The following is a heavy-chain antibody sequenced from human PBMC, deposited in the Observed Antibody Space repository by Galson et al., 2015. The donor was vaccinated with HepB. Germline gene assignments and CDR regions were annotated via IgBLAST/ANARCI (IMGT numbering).Heavy chain of an antibody. CDR3: AKVGPAAATRYWVDS. D-gene: IGHD2-15*01. Sequence: SLRLSCAASGFTFYTYAMGWVRQAPGKGLEWVSAITDSGVHTKYADSVEGRFTISRDNSKNRLYLQMNSLRAEDTAIYYCAKVGPAAATRYWVDSWGQGTLVTVSS. V-gene: IGHV3-23*01. J-gene: IGHJ5*01. CDR2: ITDSGVHT. CDR1: GFTFYTYA.